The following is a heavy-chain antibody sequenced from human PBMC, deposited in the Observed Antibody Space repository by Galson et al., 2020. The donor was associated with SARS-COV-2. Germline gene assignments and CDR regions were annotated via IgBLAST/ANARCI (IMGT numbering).Heavy chain of an antibody. CDR3: ARARGHYDFWCGYPHYFDY. CDR2: IYYSGRT. J-gene: IGHJ4*02. V-gene: IGHV4-59*11. CDR1: GGSISSHY. D-gene: IGHD3-3*01. Sequence: SETLSLTCTVSGGSISSHYWSWIRQPPGKGLEWIGYIYYSGRTNYNPSLKSRVTISADTSQSQFSLKLISVSAADTAVYYCARARGHYDFWCGYPHYFDYWGQGTLVSVSS.